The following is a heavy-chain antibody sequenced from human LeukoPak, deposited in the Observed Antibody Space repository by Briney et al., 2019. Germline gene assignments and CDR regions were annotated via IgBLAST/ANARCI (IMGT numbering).Heavy chain of an antibody. CDR3: ARAGHNSNSGGYDF. Sequence: ASVKVSCKASGYTFTSYGISWVRQAPGQGLEWMGWISAYNGNTNYAQKLQGRVTMTRDTSISTAYMELNRLRSDDTAVYYCARAGHNSNSGGYDFWGLGTLVTVSS. CDR1: GYTFTSYG. V-gene: IGHV1-18*01. D-gene: IGHD3-22*01. CDR2: ISAYNGNT. J-gene: IGHJ4*02.